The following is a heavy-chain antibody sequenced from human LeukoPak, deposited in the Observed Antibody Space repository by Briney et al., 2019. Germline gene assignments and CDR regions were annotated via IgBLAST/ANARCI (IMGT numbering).Heavy chain of an antibody. CDR1: GFQFSTYE. CDR3: VREDSFDALDF. J-gene: IGHJ3*01. CDR2: IHGNGGPI. Sequence: GGSLRLFCSASGFQFSTYEMNWVRQAPGKGPEWISYIHGNGGPIYYAASVKGRFTVSRDNSENSLYLQMNRLRAKDTAVYYCVREDSFDALDFWSQGTLVTVSS. V-gene: IGHV3-48*03. D-gene: IGHD2-21*01.